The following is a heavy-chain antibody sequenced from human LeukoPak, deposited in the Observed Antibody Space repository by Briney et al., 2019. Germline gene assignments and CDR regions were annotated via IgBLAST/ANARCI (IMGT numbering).Heavy chain of an antibody. D-gene: IGHD4-11*01. CDR3: ARAGFTTVTIAYNWFDP. Sequence: SATLSLTCAVYGGSFSGYYWSWIRQPPGKGLEWIGEINHSGSTNYNPSLKSRVTISVDTSKNQFSLKLSSVTAADTAVYYCARAGFTTVTIAYNWFDPWGQGTLVTVSS. J-gene: IGHJ5*02. CDR1: GGSFSGYY. V-gene: IGHV4-34*01. CDR2: INHSGST.